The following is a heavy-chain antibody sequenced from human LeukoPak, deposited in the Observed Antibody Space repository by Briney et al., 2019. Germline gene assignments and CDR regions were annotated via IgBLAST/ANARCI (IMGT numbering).Heavy chain of an antibody. J-gene: IGHJ6*03. CDR3: ARGREGRYYYHYMDV. V-gene: IGHV1-2*02. CDR2: INPNSGGT. CDR1: GYTFTGYY. D-gene: IGHD1-26*01. Sequence: ASVKVSCKASGYTFTGYYMHRVRQAPGQGLEWMGWINPNSGGTNYAQKFQGRVTMTRDTSISTAYMELSRLRSDDTAVYYCARGREGRYYYHYMDVWGKGTTVTVSS.